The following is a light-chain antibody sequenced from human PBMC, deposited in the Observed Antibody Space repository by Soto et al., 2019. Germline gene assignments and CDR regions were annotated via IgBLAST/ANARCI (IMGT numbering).Light chain of an antibody. Sequence: QSVVTQPPSASGTPGQRVTISCSGSSSNVGSNTVSWYQQLPGTAPKVLIYSDDQRPSGVPDRFSGSRSGSSASLAISGLQSGDEADYYCSSWDDSLSGVVFGGGTKLTVL. CDR3: SSWDDSLSGVV. V-gene: IGLV1-44*01. CDR2: SDD. J-gene: IGLJ2*01. CDR1: SSNVGSNT.